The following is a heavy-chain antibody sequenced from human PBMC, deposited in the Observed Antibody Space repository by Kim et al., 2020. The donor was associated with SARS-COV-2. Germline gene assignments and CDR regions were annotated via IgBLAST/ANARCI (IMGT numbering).Heavy chain of an antibody. V-gene: IGHV5-10-1*01. CDR2: IDPSDSYT. D-gene: IGHD1-7*01. J-gene: IGHJ6*02. Sequence: GESLKISCKGSGYSFTSYWISWVRQMPGKGLEWMGRIDPSDSYTNYSPSFQGHVTISADKSISTAYLQWSSLKASDTAMYYCAITGTTYYYYGMDVWGQGTTVTVSS. CDR3: AITGTTYYYYGMDV. CDR1: GYSFTSYW.